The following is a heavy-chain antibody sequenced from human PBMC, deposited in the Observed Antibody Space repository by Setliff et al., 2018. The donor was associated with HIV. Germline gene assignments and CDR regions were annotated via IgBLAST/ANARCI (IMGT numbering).Heavy chain of an antibody. D-gene: IGHD3-10*01. Sequence: GGSLRLSCAASGFTFDDYGMSWVRQAPGKGLEWVSGINWNGGSTGYADSVKGRFTISRDNAKNSLYLQMNSLRAEDTALYYCAREGYGSGSYYLYYYYMDVWGKGTTVTVSS. CDR1: GFTFDDYG. CDR2: INWNGGST. V-gene: IGHV3-20*04. J-gene: IGHJ6*03. CDR3: AREGYGSGSYYLYYYYMDV.